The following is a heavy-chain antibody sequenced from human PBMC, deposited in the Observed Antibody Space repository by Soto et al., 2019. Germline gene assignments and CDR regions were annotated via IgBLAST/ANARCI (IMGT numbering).Heavy chain of an antibody. Sequence: EAQLVESGGGLAQPGGSLRLSCAASGFTFSRYWMSWVRQAPGKGLEWVANINQVGSERDYVDSVKGRFTISRDNAKXXXXXXXXXXXXXXXXXXXXXXXXXXXEEGFDYWGQGTLVTVSS. CDR1: GFTFSRYW. CDR3: XXXXXXXEEGFDY. V-gene: IGHV3-7*01. J-gene: IGHJ4*02. CDR2: INQVGSER.